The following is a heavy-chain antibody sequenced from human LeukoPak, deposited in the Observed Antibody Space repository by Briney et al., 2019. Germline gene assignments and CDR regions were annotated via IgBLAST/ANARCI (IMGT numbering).Heavy chain of an antibody. CDR3: AKDSWIRRHYDSWSGYSRFDY. J-gene: IGHJ4*02. CDR1: GFTLSSYA. CDR2: ISGSGGNT. V-gene: IGHV3-23*01. D-gene: IGHD3-3*01. Sequence: VGSLRLSCAASGFTLSSYAMSWVRQAPGKGLEWVSAISGSGGNTYYADSVKGRFTISRDNSKNTQYRQMNSLRAEDTAVYYCAKDSWIRRHYDSWSGYSRFDYWGQGTLVTDSS.